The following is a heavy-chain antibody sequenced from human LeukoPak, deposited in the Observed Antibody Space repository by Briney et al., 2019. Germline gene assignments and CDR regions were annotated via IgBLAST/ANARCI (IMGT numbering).Heavy chain of an antibody. D-gene: IGHD6-19*01. V-gene: IGHV3-11*01. Sequence: GGSLRLSCAASGFTFSDYYMSWIRQAPGKGLEWVSYISSSGSTIYYADSVKGRFTIPRDNAKNSLYLQMNSLRAEDTAVYYCARDKHSSGWQAFDYWGQGTLVTVSS. J-gene: IGHJ4*02. CDR3: ARDKHSSGWQAFDY. CDR2: ISSSGSTI. CDR1: GFTFSDYY.